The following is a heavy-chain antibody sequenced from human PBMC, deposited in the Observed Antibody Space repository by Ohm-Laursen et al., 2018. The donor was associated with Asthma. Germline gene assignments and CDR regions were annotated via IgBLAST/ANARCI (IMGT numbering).Heavy chain of an antibody. J-gene: IGHJ6*02. V-gene: IGHV3-NL1*01. CDR3: ARDPEMYCSSTSCYNGMDV. CDR1: GFTFSSYA. Sequence: SLRLSCTASGFTFSSYAMHWVRQAPGKGLEWVSVIYSGGSTYYADSVKGRFTISRDNSKNTLYLQMNSLRAEDTAVYYCARDPEMYCSSTSCYNGMDVWGQGTTVTVSS. CDR2: IYSGGST. D-gene: IGHD2-2*02.